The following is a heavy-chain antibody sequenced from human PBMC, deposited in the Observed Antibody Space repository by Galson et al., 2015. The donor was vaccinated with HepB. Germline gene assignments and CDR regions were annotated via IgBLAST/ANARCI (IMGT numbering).Heavy chain of an antibody. CDR2: IYYSGST. CDR1: GGSVSSGSYY. J-gene: IGHJ4*02. Sequence: LSLTCTVSGGSVSSGSYYWSWIRQPPGKGLGWIGYIYYSGSTNYNPSLKSRVTISVDKSKNQFSLKLSSVTAADTAVYYCARERAVAPFFDYWGQGTLVTVSS. V-gene: IGHV4-61*01. CDR3: ARERAVAPFFDY. D-gene: IGHD6-19*01.